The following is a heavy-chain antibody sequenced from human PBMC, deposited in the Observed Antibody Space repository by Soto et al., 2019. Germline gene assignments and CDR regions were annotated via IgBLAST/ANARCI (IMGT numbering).Heavy chain of an antibody. D-gene: IGHD1-26*01. Sequence: PGGSLRLSCAASGFTFSSYGMHWVRQAPGKGLEWVAVISYDGSNKYYADSVKGRFTISRDNSKNTLYLQMNSLRAEDTAVYYCASSRGIVGATGDYWGQGTLVTVSS. CDR2: ISYDGSNK. CDR1: GFTFSSYG. CDR3: ASSRGIVGATGDY. V-gene: IGHV3-30*03. J-gene: IGHJ4*02.